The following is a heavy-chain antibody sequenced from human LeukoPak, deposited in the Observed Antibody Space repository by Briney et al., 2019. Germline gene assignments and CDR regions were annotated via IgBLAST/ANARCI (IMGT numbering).Heavy chain of an antibody. Sequence: SETLSLTCAVYGGSFSGYYWGWIRQPPGKGLEWIGNIYYSGTTYYNPSLKSRVTISVDTSKNQFSLKLRSVTAADTAVFYCARRGISQGYYMDVWGKGTTVTISS. J-gene: IGHJ6*03. CDR1: GGSFSGYY. CDR2: IYYSGTT. V-gene: IGHV4-34*01. CDR3: ARRGISQGYYMDV. D-gene: IGHD6-13*01.